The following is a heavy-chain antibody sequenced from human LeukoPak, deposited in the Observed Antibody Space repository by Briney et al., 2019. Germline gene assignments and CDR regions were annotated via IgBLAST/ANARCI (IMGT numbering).Heavy chain of an antibody. CDR2: INPSGGST. D-gene: IGHD1/OR15-1a*01. CDR1: GYTLTELS. Sequence: ASVKVSCKVSGYTLTELSMHWVRQAPGQGLEWMGIINPSGGSTSYAQKFQGRVTMTRDMSTSTVYMELSSLRSEDTAVYYCARDDSRGTSGMDVWGKGTTVTVSS. CDR3: ARDDSRGTSGMDV. V-gene: IGHV1-46*01. J-gene: IGHJ6*04.